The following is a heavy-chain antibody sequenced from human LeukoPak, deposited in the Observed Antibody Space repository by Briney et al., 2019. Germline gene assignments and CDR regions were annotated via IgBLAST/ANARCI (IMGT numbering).Heavy chain of an antibody. J-gene: IGHJ3*02. Sequence: PGGSLRLSCAASGFTFDDYAMHWVRQAPGKGLEWVSGISWNSGSIGYADSVKGRFTISRDNAKNSLYLQMNSLRAEDTALYYCAKDILYGGNSGEAFDIWGQGTMVTVSS. V-gene: IGHV3-9*01. CDR2: ISWNSGSI. D-gene: IGHD4-23*01. CDR1: GFTFDDYA. CDR3: AKDILYGGNSGEAFDI.